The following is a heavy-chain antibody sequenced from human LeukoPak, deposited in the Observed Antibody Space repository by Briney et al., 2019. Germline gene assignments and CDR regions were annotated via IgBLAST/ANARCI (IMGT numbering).Heavy chain of an antibody. Sequence: PSETLSLTCTVSGGSISSYYWSWIRQPPGKGLEWIGYIYYSGSTNYNPTLKSRVTISVDTSKNQFSLKLSSVTAADTAVYYCARINSGSYYSIDYWGQGTLVTVSS. D-gene: IGHD1-26*01. CDR1: GGSISSYY. J-gene: IGHJ4*02. V-gene: IGHV4-59*08. CDR2: IYYSGST. CDR3: ARINSGSYYSIDY.